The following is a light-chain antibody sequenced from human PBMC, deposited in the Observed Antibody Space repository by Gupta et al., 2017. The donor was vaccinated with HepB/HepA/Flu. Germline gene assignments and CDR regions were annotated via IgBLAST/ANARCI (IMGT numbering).Light chain of an antibody. CDR1: QRINSW. V-gene: IGKV1-5*03. J-gene: IGKJ1*01. CDR2: KAS. CDR3: QQYSYYRT. Sequence: DIQMTQSPSTLSASVGDRVTITCRASQRINSWLAWYQQKPGEAPKLLIYKASTLESGVTSRFSGSGEETEFTLTSSSRQQDDCANYYCQQYSYYRTFGQGTKVEIK.